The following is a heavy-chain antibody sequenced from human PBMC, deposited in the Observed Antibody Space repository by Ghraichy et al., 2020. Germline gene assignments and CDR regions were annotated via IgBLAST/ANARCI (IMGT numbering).Heavy chain of an antibody. J-gene: IGHJ4*02. CDR3: ARRATDDRGVYSEYYFDS. V-gene: IGHV4-4*09. Sequence: SETLSLTCTVSGDSMNSYYWSWIRQPPGKGLEWIGYIYSSGSTAYNPSLKSRVTISVDTSKNQFSLRLTSVTAADTAVYYCARRATDDRGVYSEYYFDSWGQGTLVTVSS. CDR2: IYSSGST. D-gene: IGHD3-22*01. CDR1: GDSMNSYY.